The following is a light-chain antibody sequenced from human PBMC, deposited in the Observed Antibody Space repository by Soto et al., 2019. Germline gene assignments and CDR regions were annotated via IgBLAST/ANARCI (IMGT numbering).Light chain of an antibody. V-gene: IGLV2-14*01. J-gene: IGLJ1*01. CDR1: SSDIGAYEH. Sequence: QSVLTQPASVSGYPGQSITISCSGTSSDIGAYEHVAWFQQFPGKTPKLVIYSVSNRPSGVSYRFSGSKSGNTASLTISGLQADDEADYYCISYTVSRSYVFGPGTKVTVL. CDR3: ISYTVSRSYV. CDR2: SVS.